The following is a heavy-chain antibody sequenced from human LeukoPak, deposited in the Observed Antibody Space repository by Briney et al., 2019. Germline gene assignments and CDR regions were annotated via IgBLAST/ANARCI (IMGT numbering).Heavy chain of an antibody. CDR3: ARHLYSGYDRFDY. Sequence: PSETVSLTCSVTVGSITSNSYYWGWIRQPPGKGLEWIGSIYYSGRDFYNPSLKSRVTISVDPSKSHFSLKLTSVTAADTAVYYCARHLYSGYDRFDYWGPGSLVIVSS. CDR1: VGSITSNSYY. CDR2: IYYSGRD. V-gene: IGHV4-39*01. D-gene: IGHD6-25*01. J-gene: IGHJ4*02.